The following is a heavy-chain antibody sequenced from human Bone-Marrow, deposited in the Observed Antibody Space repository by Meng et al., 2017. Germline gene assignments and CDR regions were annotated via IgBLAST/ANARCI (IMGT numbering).Heavy chain of an antibody. J-gene: IGHJ1*01. V-gene: IGHV4-31*03. CDR1: GGNRSSGGYY. CDR3: ARGPLSAAGTMGYFQH. Sequence: QGQLQESGPGLVKPAQTLSLTCTGSGGNRSSGGYYWSWIRQHPGKGLEWTGYIYYSGSTYYNPSLKSRVTISVDTSKNQFSLKLSSVTAADTAVYYCARGPLSAAGTMGYFQHWGQGTLVTVSS. D-gene: IGHD6-13*01. CDR2: IYYSGST.